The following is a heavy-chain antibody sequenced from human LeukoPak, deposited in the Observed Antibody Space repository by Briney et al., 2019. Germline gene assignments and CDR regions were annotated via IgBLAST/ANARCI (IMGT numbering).Heavy chain of an antibody. CDR2: TYYRSKWYN. J-gene: IGHJ5*02. V-gene: IGHV6-1*01. CDR3: ARDQFSSIAAQYWFDP. Sequence: SQTLSLTCAISGDSVSSNSAAWNWIRQSPSRGLEWLGRTYYRSKWYNDYAVSVKSRITINPDTSKNRFSLQLNSVTPEDTAVYYCARDQFSSIAAQYWFDPWGQGTLVTVSS. D-gene: IGHD6-6*01. CDR1: GDSVSSNSAA.